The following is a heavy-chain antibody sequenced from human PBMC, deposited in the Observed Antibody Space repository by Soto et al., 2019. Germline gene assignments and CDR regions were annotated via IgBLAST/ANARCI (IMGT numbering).Heavy chain of an antibody. V-gene: IGHV1-2*02. D-gene: IGHD7-27*01. CDR1: GYTFTGYY. CDR2: INPNSGGT. J-gene: IGHJ4*02. Sequence: ASLKGSCKASGYTFTGYYMHWVRQAPGQGLEWMGWINPNSGGTNYAQRFQGRVTMTRDTSMTTVYMEMSGLTSDDTAVYYCAREEQTGANYYLDYWGQGTLVTVSS. CDR3: AREEQTGANYYLDY.